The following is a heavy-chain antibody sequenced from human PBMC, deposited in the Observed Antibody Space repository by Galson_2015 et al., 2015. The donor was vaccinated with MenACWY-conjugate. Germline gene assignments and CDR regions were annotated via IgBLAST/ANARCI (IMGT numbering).Heavy chain of an antibody. V-gene: IGHV3-7*03. D-gene: IGHD2-15*01. Sequence: SLRLSCAASGFTFNNYWMNWVRQAPGKGLEWVASIKEDGSDKYYVDSVKGRFTISRDNAQNSLYLQMNSLRAGDTTVYYCARDLGFCSGGTCYSVYDSWGQGTLVTVSS. CDR2: IKEDGSDK. J-gene: IGHJ4*02. CDR1: GFTFNNYW. CDR3: ARDLGFCSGGTCYSVYDS.